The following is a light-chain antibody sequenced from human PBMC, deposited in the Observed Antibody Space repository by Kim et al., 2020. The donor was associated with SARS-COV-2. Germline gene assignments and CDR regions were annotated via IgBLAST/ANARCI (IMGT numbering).Light chain of an antibody. V-gene: IGKV1-5*03. CDR3: QQYRTYPPLT. J-gene: IGKJ4*01. CDR1: QSISDW. Sequence: SIGDRVTITCRASQSISDWLAWYQQKPGRAPKLLIYKASRLDSGVPSRFSGSGSGTEFSLTISSLQPDDFATYYCQQYRTYPPLTFGGGTKVDIK. CDR2: KAS.